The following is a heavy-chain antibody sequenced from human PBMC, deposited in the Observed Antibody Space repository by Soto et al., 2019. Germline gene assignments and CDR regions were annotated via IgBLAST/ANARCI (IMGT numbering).Heavy chain of an antibody. CDR2: IIPILGIA. Sequence: QVQLVQSGAEVKKPGSSVKVSCKASGGTFSSYTISWVRQAPGQGLEWMGRIIPILGIANYAQKFQGRVTITGDKSTSTDYMELSSLRTEDTAVYSFARDDEGPDAFHIWGQGTMVTVSS. CDR1: GGTFSSYT. CDR3: ARDDEGPDAFHI. V-gene: IGHV1-69*08. J-gene: IGHJ3*02.